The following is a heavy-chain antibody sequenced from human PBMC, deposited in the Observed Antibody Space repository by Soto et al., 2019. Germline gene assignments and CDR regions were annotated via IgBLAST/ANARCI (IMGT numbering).Heavy chain of an antibody. CDR3: ARGIGAVTTLRLYYYYGMDV. CDR1: GFTFSSYS. Sequence: GGSLRLSCAASGFTFSSYSMNWVRQAPGKGLEWVSSISSSSSYIYYADSVKGRFTISRDNAKNSLYLQMNSLRAEDTAVYYCARGIGAVTTLRLYYYYGMDVWGQGTTVTVS. CDR2: ISSSSSYI. V-gene: IGHV3-21*01. J-gene: IGHJ6*02. D-gene: IGHD4-4*01.